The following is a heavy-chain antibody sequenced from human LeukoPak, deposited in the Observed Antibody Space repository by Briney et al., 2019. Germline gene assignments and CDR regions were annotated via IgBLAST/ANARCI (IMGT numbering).Heavy chain of an antibody. V-gene: IGHV1-2*02. D-gene: IGHD3-22*01. J-gene: IGHJ4*02. CDR1: GYTFTGYY. Sequence: ASVKVSCKASGYTFTGYYMHWVRQAPGQGLEWMGWINPNSGGTNYAQKFQGRVTMTRDTSISTAYMELSRLRSDDTAVYYCARAENYDSSGYCARYWSQGTLVTVSS. CDR3: ARAENYDSSGYCARY. CDR2: INPNSGGT.